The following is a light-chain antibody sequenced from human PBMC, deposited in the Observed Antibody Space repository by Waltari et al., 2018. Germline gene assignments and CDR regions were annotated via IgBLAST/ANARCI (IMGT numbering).Light chain of an antibody. CDR3: QEHKGWPALYT. J-gene: IGKJ2*01. CDR1: QSVSTN. V-gene: IGKV3-11*01. Sequence: EIVLTQSPATLSLSPGERATLSCRASQSVSTNLAWYQQKPGQAPRLVIYDASNRATGIPARFSGSGSETDFTLTISSLEPEDFAAYYCQEHKGWPALYTFGQGTKLEIK. CDR2: DAS.